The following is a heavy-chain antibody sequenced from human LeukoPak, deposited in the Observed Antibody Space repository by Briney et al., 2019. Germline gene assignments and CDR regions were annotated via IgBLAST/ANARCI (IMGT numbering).Heavy chain of an antibody. Sequence: PSETQSLTCTVSGGSIIGYYWNWIRQPPGKGLDWIGYIYHSGSTNYNPSLKSRVTISVDTSKTQISLKLRAVTAADTAVYYCARSRVWSDYWGYFDYWGQGTLVTVSS. V-gene: IGHV4-59*01. CDR3: ARSRVWSDYWGYFDY. CDR1: GGSIIGYY. D-gene: IGHD3-3*01. CDR2: IYHSGST. J-gene: IGHJ4*02.